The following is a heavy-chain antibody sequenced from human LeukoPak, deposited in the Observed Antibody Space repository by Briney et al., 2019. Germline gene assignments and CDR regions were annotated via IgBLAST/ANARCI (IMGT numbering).Heavy chain of an antibody. CDR2: ISFDGSDA. V-gene: IGHV3-74*01. CDR3: AVSNWMDP. Sequence: GRSLRLSCAASGFTFSSYAMHWVRQAPGKGLVWVSCISFDGSDATYADSVKGRFTISRDNAKNTLHLPMDSLTVEDTAVYYCAVSNWMDPWGQGTLVTVSS. J-gene: IGHJ5*02. CDR1: GFTFSSYA.